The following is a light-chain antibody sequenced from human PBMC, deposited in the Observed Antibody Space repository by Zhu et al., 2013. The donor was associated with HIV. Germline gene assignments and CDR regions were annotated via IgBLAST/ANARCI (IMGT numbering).Light chain of an antibody. CDR2: HAS. V-gene: IGKV1-12*01. J-gene: IGKJ2*02. Sequence: DIQMTQSPSSVSASVGDRVTITCRASQGISSWLAWYQQKRGKAPKVLIYHASTLQSGVPSRFSGSGSGTNFTLTITSLQPEDSATYYCLQSNSYPRTFGQGTRLEIK. CDR3: LQSNSYPRT. CDR1: QGISSW.